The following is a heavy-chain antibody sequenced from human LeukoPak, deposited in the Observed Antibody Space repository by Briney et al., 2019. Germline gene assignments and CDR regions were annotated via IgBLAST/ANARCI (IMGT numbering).Heavy chain of an antibody. J-gene: IGHJ4*02. CDR2: IKQDGSEK. V-gene: IGHV3-7*01. D-gene: IGHD3-3*01. CDR1: GFTFSSYW. CDR3: ASVRLRFLEWAYFDY. Sequence: GGSLRLSCAASGFTFSSYWMSWVRQAPGKGLEWVANIKQDGSEKYYVDSVKGRFTISRDNAKNSLYLQMNSLRAEDTAVYYCASVRLRFLEWAYFDYWGQGTLVTVSS.